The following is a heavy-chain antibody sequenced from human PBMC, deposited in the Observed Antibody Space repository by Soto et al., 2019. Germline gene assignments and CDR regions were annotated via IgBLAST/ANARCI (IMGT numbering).Heavy chain of an antibody. V-gene: IGHV3-48*02. J-gene: IGHJ4*02. CDR3: ARPPREGSSRPFDY. CDR2: ISTSSSII. D-gene: IGHD6-6*01. Sequence: EVQLVESGGGLVQPGGSLRLSCAASGFTFSSYSMNWVRQAPGKGLEWVSYISTSSSIIYYADSVKGRFTISRDNAKNSLYLQMNGLRDEDTAVYYCARPPREGSSRPFDYWGQGTLVTVSS. CDR1: GFTFSSYS.